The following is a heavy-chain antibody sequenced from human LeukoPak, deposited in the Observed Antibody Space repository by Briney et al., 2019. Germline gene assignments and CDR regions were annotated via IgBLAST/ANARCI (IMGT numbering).Heavy chain of an antibody. CDR2: IWYDGSNK. CDR1: GFTFSSYG. D-gene: IGHD1-14*01. Sequence: GGSLRLSCAASGFTFSSYGMHWVRQAPGKGLEWVAVIWYDGSNKYYADSVKGRFTISRDNSKNTLYLQMNSLRAEDTAVYYCAARSDLAGYYYYGMDVWGQGTTVTVSS. CDR3: AARSDLAGYYYYGMDV. V-gene: IGHV3-33*01. J-gene: IGHJ6*02.